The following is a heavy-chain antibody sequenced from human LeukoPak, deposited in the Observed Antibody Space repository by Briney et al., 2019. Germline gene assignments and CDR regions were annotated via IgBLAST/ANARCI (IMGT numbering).Heavy chain of an antibody. CDR2: ISGSGGST. V-gene: IGHV3-23*01. CDR3: AKQYDFWSGYFSTVDY. CDR1: GFTFSSYA. Sequence: GGSLRLSCAASGFTFSSYAMSWVRQAPGKGLEWVSAISGSGGSTYYADSVKGRFTISRDNSKNTLYLQMNSLRAEDTAVYYCAKQYDFWSGYFSTVDYWGQGTLVTVSS. D-gene: IGHD3-3*01. J-gene: IGHJ4*02.